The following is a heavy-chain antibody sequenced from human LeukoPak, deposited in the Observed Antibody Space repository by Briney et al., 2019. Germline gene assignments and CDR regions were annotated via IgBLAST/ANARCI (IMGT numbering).Heavy chain of an antibody. V-gene: IGHV3-48*03. CDR2: ISSSGSTI. Sequence: GGSLRLSCAASGFTFSSYEMNWVRQAPGKGLEWVSYISSSGSTIYYADSVKGRFTISRDNAKNSLYLQMNSLRAEDTAVYYCAELGITMIGGVCGKGTTVTMSS. D-gene: IGHD3-10*02. CDR3: AELGITMIGGV. J-gene: IGHJ6*04. CDR1: GFTFSSYE.